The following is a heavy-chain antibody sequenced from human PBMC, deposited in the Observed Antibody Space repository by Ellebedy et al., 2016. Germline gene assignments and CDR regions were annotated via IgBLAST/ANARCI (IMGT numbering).Heavy chain of an antibody. CDR3: ARTMSYGTSIGYSRDAFDI. J-gene: IGHJ3*02. Sequence: SETLSLTXGVYNGSFSGYFWSWIRQPPGMGLEWMGEINHFGNANYNPSLKSRVTLAVDTSKRQFSLKLNSVTAADTAVYYCARTMSYGTSIGYSRDAFDIWGQGSTVTVSS. V-gene: IGHV4-34*01. CDR2: INHFGNA. CDR1: NGSFSGYF. D-gene: IGHD3-22*01.